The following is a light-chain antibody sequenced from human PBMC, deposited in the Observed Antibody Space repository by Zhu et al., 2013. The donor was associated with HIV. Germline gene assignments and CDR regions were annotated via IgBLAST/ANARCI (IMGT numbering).Light chain of an antibody. CDR3: QQYASSPIT. Sequence: EIVLTQSPGTVFLSPGQRATLSCTASQTVTKNFLGWYQQKPGQAPRLLIYGASTRASGIPARFTGSGSGTVFTLTISRLETEDFALYYCQQYASSPITFGQGTRLEIK. J-gene: IGKJ5*01. CDR2: GAS. CDR1: QTVTKNF. V-gene: IGKV3-20*01.